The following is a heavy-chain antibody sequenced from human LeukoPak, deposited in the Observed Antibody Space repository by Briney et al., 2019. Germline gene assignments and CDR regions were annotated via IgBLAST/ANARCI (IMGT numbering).Heavy chain of an antibody. CDR1: GFTFSSYA. J-gene: IGHJ4*02. CDR2: IGGSGGTT. D-gene: IGHD6-6*01. Sequence: GGSLRLSCAASGFTFSSYAMSWVRQAPGKGLEWVSTIGGSGGTTYYADSVKGRFTISRDNSKNTLYLQMNSLRAEDTAVYYCARRGKEYSSSWAFDSWGQGTLVTVSS. V-gene: IGHV3-23*01. CDR3: ARRGKEYSSSWAFDS.